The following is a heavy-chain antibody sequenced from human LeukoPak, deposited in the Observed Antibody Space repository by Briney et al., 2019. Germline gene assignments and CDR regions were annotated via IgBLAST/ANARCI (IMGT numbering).Heavy chain of an antibody. V-gene: IGHV4-4*09. D-gene: IGHD3-9*01. J-gene: IGHJ6*02. CDR2: IYTSGST. Sequence: PSETLSLTCTVSGGSISSYYWSWIRQPPGKGLEWIGYIYTSGSTNYNPSLKSRVTISVDTSKNQFSLKLSSVTAADTAVYYCARRYVLRYFDWLPYYGMDVWGQGTTVTVSS. CDR1: GGSISSYY. CDR3: ARRYVLRYFDWLPYYGMDV.